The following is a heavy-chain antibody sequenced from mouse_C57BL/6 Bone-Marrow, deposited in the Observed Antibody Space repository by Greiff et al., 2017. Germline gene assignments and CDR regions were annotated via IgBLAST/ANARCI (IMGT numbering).Heavy chain of an antibody. CDR3: ARWKLHYGSSWYFDG. J-gene: IGHJ1*03. Sequence: EVQLVESGPGLVKPSQSLSLTCSVTGYSITSGYYWYWIRQFPGNKLEWMGYISYDGSNNYNPSLKNRISITRDTSKNQFFLKLNSVTTEDTATYYGARWKLHYGSSWYFDGWGTGTTVTVSS. CDR2: ISYDGSN. D-gene: IGHD1-1*01. CDR1: GYSITSGYY. V-gene: IGHV3-6*01.